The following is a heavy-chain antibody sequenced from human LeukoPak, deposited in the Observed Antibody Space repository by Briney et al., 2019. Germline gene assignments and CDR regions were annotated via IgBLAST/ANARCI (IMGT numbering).Heavy chain of an antibody. Sequence: PGGTLRLSCVASGFTFSSHGMNWVRQAPGKGLEWVSGITSGTRTYYSDSVKGGFAISRDNSKNKMYLQMKSLKAEDTAVYYCAGGPIAYYFYYMDVWGKGTTVTISS. CDR3: AGGPIAYYFYYMDV. CDR2: ITSGTRT. J-gene: IGHJ6*03. CDR1: GFTFSSHG. D-gene: IGHD6-13*01. V-gene: IGHV3-23*01.